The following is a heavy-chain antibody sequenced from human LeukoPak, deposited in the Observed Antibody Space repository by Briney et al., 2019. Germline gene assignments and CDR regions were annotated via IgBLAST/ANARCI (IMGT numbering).Heavy chain of an antibody. D-gene: IGHD3-10*01. CDR3: AKDFNYYVSASSIGRFDY. V-gene: IGHV3-30*18. CDR2: ISYDGGNK. Sequence: GGSLRLSCAASGFTFSSYGMHWVRQAPGKGLEWVAVISYDGGNKYYADSVKGRFTISRDNSKNTLYLQMNSLRAEDTAVYYCAKDFNYYVSASSIGRFDYWGQGTLVTVSS. J-gene: IGHJ4*02. CDR1: GFTFSSYG.